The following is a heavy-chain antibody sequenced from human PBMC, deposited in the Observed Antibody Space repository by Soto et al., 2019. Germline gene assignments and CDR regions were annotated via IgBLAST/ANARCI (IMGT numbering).Heavy chain of an antibody. CDR2: ISYSGST. CDR3: ATMGTPATGLYYFDY. J-gene: IGHJ4*02. D-gene: IGHD1-7*01. CDR1: GGSISSGNYY. V-gene: IGHV4-30-4*01. Sequence: SETQSLTCTVSGGSISSGNYYWSWIRQPPGKGLEWIGFISYSGSTYYSASLQSRVTMSVDTSKNQFSLNLSFVTAADTAVYYCATMGTPATGLYYFDYWGQGTLVTVSS.